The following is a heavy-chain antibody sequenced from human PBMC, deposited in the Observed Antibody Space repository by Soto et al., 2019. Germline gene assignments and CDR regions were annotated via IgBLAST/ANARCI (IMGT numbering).Heavy chain of an antibody. V-gene: IGHV4-30-4*01. Sequence: PSETLSLTCTVSGDSISSGDYYWSWIRQPPGKGLEWIGYIYYSGSNPSLKSRVTISVDTSKNQFSLKLSSVTAADTAVYYCARDRGVGATTDYWGQGTLGTVSS. CDR3: ARDRGVGATTDY. D-gene: IGHD1-26*01. CDR2: IYYSGS. J-gene: IGHJ4*02. CDR1: GDSISSGDYY.